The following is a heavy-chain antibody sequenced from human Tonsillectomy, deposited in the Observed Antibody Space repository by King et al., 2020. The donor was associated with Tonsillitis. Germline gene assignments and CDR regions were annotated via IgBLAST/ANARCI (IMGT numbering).Heavy chain of an antibody. CDR3: AKEGQRTTVTTAFDY. V-gene: IGHV3-23*04. Sequence: VQLVESGGGLVQPGGSLRLSCAASGITLSYYAMSWVRQAPGKGLEWVSAISASGGSFKYADSVKGRFTISRDNSKNTLYLQVNSLRAEDTAVYYCAKEGQRTTVTTAFDYWGQGTQVTVSS. CDR1: GITLSYYA. CDR2: ISASGGSF. D-gene: IGHD4-17*01. J-gene: IGHJ4*02.